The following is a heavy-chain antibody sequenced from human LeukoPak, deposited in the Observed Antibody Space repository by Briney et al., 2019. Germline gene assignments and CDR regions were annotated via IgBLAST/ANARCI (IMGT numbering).Heavy chain of an antibody. J-gene: IGHJ2*01. Sequence: SETLSLTCTVSGGSISSYYWSWIRQPPGKGLEWIGYIYYSGSTNYNPSLKSRVTISVDTSKNQFSLKLSSVTAADTAVYYCATRCLDRRYSSSWYYWYFDLWGRGTLVTVSS. CDR2: IYYSGST. CDR1: GGSISSYY. CDR3: ATRCLDRRYSSSWYYWYFDL. V-gene: IGHV4-59*01. D-gene: IGHD6-13*01.